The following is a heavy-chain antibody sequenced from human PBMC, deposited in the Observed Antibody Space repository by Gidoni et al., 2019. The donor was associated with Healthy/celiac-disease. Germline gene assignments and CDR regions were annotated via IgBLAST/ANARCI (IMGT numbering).Heavy chain of an antibody. J-gene: IGHJ6*02. D-gene: IGHD2-2*01. Sequence: QVQLVQSGAEVKKPGASVKVSCKASGYTFTSYDINWVRQDTGQGLEWMGWMNPNSGNTGYAQKFQGRVTMTRNTSISTAYMELCSLRSEDTAVYYGASGYCSSTSCYSGYYYYGMDVWGQGTTVTVSS. CDR3: ASGYCSSTSCYSGYYYYGMDV. CDR2: MNPNSGNT. V-gene: IGHV1-8*01. CDR1: GYTFTSYD.